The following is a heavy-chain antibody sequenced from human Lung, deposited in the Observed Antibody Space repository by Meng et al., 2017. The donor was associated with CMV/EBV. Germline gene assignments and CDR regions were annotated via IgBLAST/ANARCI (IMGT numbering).Heavy chain of an antibody. Sequence: ASXXVSXKASGYTFTSYDINWVRQAPGQGLEWMGWMNANSGTTGYDQKFEGRVTMTRDTSISSAFMELSSLTSEDTAVYYCARGMNDDFWSGAFDVWGQGXMVTVSS. V-gene: IGHV1-8*01. CDR3: ARGMNDDFWSGAFDV. D-gene: IGHD3-3*01. J-gene: IGHJ3*01. CDR1: GYTFTSYD. CDR2: MNANSGTT.